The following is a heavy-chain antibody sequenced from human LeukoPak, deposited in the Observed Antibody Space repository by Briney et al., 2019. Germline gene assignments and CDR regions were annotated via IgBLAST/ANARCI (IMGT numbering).Heavy chain of an antibody. CDR1: GFSFRSCW. D-gene: IGHD2-21*01. CDR3: ARVAWPHYFDY. CDR2: IKEDGSEK. J-gene: IGHJ4*02. V-gene: IGHV3-7*01. Sequence: GSLRLSCAASGFSFRSCWMSWVRRAPGKGLEWVANIKEDGSEKYYVDSVKGRFTISRDNAKNALYLQMNSLRAEDTAVYYCARVAWPHYFDYWGQGTLVTVSS.